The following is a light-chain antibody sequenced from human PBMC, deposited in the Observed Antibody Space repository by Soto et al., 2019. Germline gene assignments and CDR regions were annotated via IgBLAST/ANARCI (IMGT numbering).Light chain of an antibody. CDR1: SSDVGGYNY. Sequence: SALTQPASVSRSPGQSITISCNGTSSDVGGYNYVSWYQQHPGKAPKLMIYDVSNRPSGVSNRFSGSKSGNTASLTISGLQAEDEADYYCSSYTSSSTWVFGTGTKVTVL. V-gene: IGLV2-14*01. CDR2: DVS. J-gene: IGLJ1*01. CDR3: SSYTSSSTWV.